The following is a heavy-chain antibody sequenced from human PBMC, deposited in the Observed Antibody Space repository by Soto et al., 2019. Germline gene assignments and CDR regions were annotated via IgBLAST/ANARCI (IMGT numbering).Heavy chain of an antibody. J-gene: IGHJ4*02. CDR3: ARGGRSYYYFDY. V-gene: IGHV6-1*01. CDR2: TYYRSKWYN. D-gene: IGHD1-26*01. CDR1: GDSVSSNSAA. Sequence: SQTPSLTCAISGDSVSSNSAAWNWIRQSPSRGLEWLGRTYYRSKWYNDYAVSGKSRITINPDTSKNQFSLQLNSVTPEDTALYYCARGGRSYYYFDYWGQGTLVTVSS.